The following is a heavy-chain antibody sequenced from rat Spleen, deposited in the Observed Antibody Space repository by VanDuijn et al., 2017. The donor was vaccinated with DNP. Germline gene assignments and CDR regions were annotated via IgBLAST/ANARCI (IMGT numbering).Heavy chain of an antibody. CDR2: IIYDGSRT. J-gene: IGHJ3*01. CDR1: GFTFSDYN. D-gene: IGHD1-2*01. CDR3: TTDPSYYSSPFAY. V-gene: IGHV5S10*01. Sequence: EVQLVESGGGLVQPGRSLKLSCAASGFTFSDYNMAWVRQAPKKGLEWVATIIYDGSRTYYRDSVKGRFTISRDNAKSTLYLQMDSLRSEDTATYYCTTDPSYYSSPFAYWGQGTLVTVSS.